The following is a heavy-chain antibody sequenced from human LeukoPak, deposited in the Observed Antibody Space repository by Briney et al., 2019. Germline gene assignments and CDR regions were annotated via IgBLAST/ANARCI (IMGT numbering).Heavy chain of an antibody. CDR1: GFTLSSYS. V-gene: IGHV3-21*01. CDR2: ISRSSGYI. CDR3: ARFLGGSNTWSINF. Sequence: GGSLRLSCVASGFTLSSYSMNWVRQAPGKGLEWVSSISRSSGYIFYADSIKGRFTVSRDNSKNALYLQMNSLRADDTAVYYCARFLGGSNTWSINFWGQGTLVTVSS. D-gene: IGHD6-13*01. J-gene: IGHJ4*02.